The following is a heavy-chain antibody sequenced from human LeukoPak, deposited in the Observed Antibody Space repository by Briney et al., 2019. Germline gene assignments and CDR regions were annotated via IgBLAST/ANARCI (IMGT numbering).Heavy chain of an antibody. D-gene: IGHD5-12*01. CDR3: ARGRGETTDIVATISDY. J-gene: IGHJ4*02. CDR2: TYYRSKWYN. CDR1: GDSVSSNSAA. Sequence: SQTLSLTCAISGDSVSSNSAAWNWIRQSPSRGLEWLGRTYYRSKWYNDYAVSVKSRITINPDTSKNQFSLQLNSVTPEDTAVYYCARGRGETTDIVATISDYWGQGTLVTVSS. V-gene: IGHV6-1*01.